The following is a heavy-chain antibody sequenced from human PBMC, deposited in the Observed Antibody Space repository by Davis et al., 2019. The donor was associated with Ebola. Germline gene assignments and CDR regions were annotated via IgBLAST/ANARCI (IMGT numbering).Heavy chain of an antibody. CDR2: INHSGST. CDR3: ARGLGSSWLNWFDP. J-gene: IGHJ5*02. V-gene: IGHV4-34*01. CDR1: GGSFSGYY. Sequence: GSLRLSCAVYGGSFSGYYWSWIRQPPGKGLEWIGEINHSGSTNYNPSLKSRVTISIDTSKHQFSLKLSSVTAADTGVYYCARGLGSSWLNWFDPWGQGTLVTVSS. D-gene: IGHD6-13*01.